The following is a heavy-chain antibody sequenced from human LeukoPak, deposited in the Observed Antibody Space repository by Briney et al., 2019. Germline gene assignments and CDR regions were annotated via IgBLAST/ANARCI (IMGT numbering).Heavy chain of an antibody. J-gene: IGHJ4*02. CDR2: IKQDGREK. CDR3: ARDPINIATAANGFDY. D-gene: IGHD6-13*01. CDR1: GFTFSNYW. Sequence: GGSLRLSCTASGFTFSNYWMTWVRQAPGKGLEWVATIKQDGREKYYVDSVKGRFTISRDNAKNSLYLQMNSLRVEDTAVYYCARDPINIATAANGFDYWGQGTLVTVSS. V-gene: IGHV3-7*01.